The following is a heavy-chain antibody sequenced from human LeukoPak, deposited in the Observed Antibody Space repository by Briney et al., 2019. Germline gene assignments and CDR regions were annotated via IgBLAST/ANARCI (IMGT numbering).Heavy chain of an antibody. Sequence: ASVKVSCKASGYTFTSYYMHWVRQAPGQGLEWMGIINPSGGSTSYAQKFQGRVTMTRDMSTSTVYMELSSLRSEDAAVYYCARDSGYYDSGSYPLGYYYYMDVWGKGTTVTVSS. J-gene: IGHJ6*03. CDR1: GYTFTSYY. CDR2: INPSGGST. V-gene: IGHV1-46*01. CDR3: ARDSGYYDSGSYPLGYYYYMDV. D-gene: IGHD3-10*01.